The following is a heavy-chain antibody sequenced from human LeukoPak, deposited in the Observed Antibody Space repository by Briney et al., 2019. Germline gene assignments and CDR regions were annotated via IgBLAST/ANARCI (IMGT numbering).Heavy chain of an antibody. V-gene: IGHV4-30-4*08. D-gene: IGHD3-22*01. CDR3: ARDYYDSSGYYDY. J-gene: IGHJ4*02. CDR1: GGSISSGDYY. Sequence: SETLSLXCTVSGGSISSGDYYWSWIRQPPGKGLEWIGYIYYSGSTYYNPSLKSRVTISVDTSKNQFSLKLSSVTAADTAVYYCARDYYDSSGYYDYWGQGILVTVSS. CDR2: IYYSGST.